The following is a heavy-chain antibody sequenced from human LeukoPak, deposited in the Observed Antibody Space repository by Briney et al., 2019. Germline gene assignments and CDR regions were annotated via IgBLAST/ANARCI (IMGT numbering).Heavy chain of an antibody. Sequence: ASVKVSCKASGGTFSSYAISWVRQAPGQGLEWMEGIIPIFGTANYAQKFQGRVTITTDESTSTAYMELSSLRSEDTAVYYCARGVVVVPAAFGGYYFDYWGQGTLVTVSS. D-gene: IGHD2-2*01. CDR2: IIPIFGTA. CDR1: GGTFSSYA. V-gene: IGHV1-69*05. J-gene: IGHJ4*02. CDR3: ARGVVVVPAAFGGYYFDY.